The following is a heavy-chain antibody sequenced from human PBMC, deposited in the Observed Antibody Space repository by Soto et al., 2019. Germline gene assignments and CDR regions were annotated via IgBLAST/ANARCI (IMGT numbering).Heavy chain of an antibody. D-gene: IGHD6-13*01. Sequence: SETLSLTCTISGDSISISSYYWAWIRQPPGKGLEWIGSMYYSGSTNNNPSLKSRVTMSVDTPKNQFSLKLSSVTAADTAVYYCARVSRGPKRAPKVAAAGTEFDYWGQGTLVTVSS. CDR3: ARVSRGPKRAPKVAAAGTEFDY. CDR2: MYYSGST. J-gene: IGHJ4*02. CDR1: GDSISISSYY. V-gene: IGHV4-39*02.